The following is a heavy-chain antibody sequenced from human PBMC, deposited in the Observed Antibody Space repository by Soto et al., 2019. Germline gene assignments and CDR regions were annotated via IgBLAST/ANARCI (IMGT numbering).Heavy chain of an antibody. CDR2: ISAYNGNT. Sequence: ASVKVSCKASGYTFTSYGISWVRQAPGQGLEWMGWISAYNGNTNYAQNLQGRVTMTTDTSTSTAYMELRSLESDDTALYFCARRDTGGFLRYFDNWGQGTLVTVSS. CDR1: GYTFTSYG. V-gene: IGHV1-18*01. CDR3: ARRDTGGFLRYFDN. D-gene: IGHD2-8*02. J-gene: IGHJ4*02.